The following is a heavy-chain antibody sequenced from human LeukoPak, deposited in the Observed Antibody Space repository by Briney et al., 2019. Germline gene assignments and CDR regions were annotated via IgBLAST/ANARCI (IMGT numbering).Heavy chain of an antibody. CDR2: MNPNSGNT. D-gene: IGHD3-3*01. CDR3: TRQVSGGNDY. Sequence: ASVKVSCKASGYTFTSYDINWVRQATGQGLEWMGWMNPNSGNTGYAQKFQGRVTITADKSTSTAYMELSSLRSEDTAVYYCTRQVSGGNDYWGQGTLVTVSS. J-gene: IGHJ4*02. V-gene: IGHV1-8*01. CDR1: GYTFTSYD.